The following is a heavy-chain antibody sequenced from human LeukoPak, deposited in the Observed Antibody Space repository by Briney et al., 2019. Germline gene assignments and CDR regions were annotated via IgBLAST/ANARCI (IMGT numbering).Heavy chain of an antibody. D-gene: IGHD6-19*01. Sequence: PEASVKVSCKASGYTFTSYGISWVRRAPGQGLEWMGWISAYNGNTNYAQKLQGRVTMTTDTSTSTAYMELSRLRSDDTAVYYCARGYSSGWYLGYWGQGTLVTVSS. CDR2: ISAYNGNT. V-gene: IGHV1-18*01. CDR1: GYTFTSYG. CDR3: ARGYSSGWYLGY. J-gene: IGHJ4*02.